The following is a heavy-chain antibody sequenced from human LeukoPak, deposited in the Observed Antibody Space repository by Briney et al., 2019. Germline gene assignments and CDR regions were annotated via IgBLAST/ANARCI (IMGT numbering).Heavy chain of an antibody. CDR2: ISSSGSTI. J-gene: IGHJ4*02. Sequence: GGSLRLSCAASGFTFSSYEMNWVRQAPGKGLEWVSYISSSGSTIYYADSVKGRFTISRDNAKNSLYLQMNSLRAEDTAVYYCARSPGTSSRWYDSLYYFDYWGQGTLVTVSS. V-gene: IGHV3-48*03. CDR1: GFTFSSYE. CDR3: ARSPGTSSRWYDSLYYFDY. D-gene: IGHD6-13*01.